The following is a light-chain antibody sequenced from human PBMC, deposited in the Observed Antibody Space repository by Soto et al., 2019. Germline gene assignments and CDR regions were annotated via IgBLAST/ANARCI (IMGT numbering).Light chain of an antibody. CDR3: QQYGDSPIT. Sequence: EIVLTQSPGTLSLSPGERATLSCRASQSLSGNYLAWYQQKPDQAPRLLIYRASSRATGIPDRFSGSGSGTDFTLTVSRLEPEDFAMYFCQQYGDSPITFGQGTRLEIK. CDR1: QSLSGNY. V-gene: IGKV3-20*01. J-gene: IGKJ5*01. CDR2: RAS.